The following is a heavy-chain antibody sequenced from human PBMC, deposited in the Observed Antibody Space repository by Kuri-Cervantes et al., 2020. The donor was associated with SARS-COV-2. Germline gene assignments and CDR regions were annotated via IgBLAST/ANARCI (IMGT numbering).Heavy chain of an antibody. V-gene: IGHV4-30-4*01. CDR1: GGSISGGDYY. CDR3: ARAVYDFWSGYSHYYYYYGMDV. D-gene: IGHD3-3*01. Sequence: SETLSLTCTVSGGSISGGDYYWSWIRQPPGKGLEWIGYIYYSGSTYYNPSLKSRVTISVDTSKNQFSLKLSSVTAADTAVYYCARAVYDFWSGYSHYYYYYGMDVWGQGTAVTVSS. CDR2: IYYSGST. J-gene: IGHJ6*02.